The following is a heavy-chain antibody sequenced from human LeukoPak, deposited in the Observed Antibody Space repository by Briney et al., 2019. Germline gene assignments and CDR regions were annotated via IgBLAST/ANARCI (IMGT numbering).Heavy chain of an antibody. CDR3: ARAPRWFQSSGEIDY. CDR1: GYTFTSCD. Sequence: ASVKVSCKASGYTFTSCDINWVRRATGQGLEWMGWMNPNSGNTGYAQKFQGRVTMTRNTSISTAYMELSSLRSEDTAVYYCARAPRWFQSSGEIDYWGQGTLVTVSS. V-gene: IGHV1-8*01. J-gene: IGHJ4*02. CDR2: MNPNSGNT. D-gene: IGHD5-24*01.